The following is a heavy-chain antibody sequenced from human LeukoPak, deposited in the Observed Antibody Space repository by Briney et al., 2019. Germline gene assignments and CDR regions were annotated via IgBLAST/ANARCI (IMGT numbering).Heavy chain of an antibody. CDR2: IYYSGST. J-gene: IGHJ6*02. Sequence: SETLSLTCTVSGGSISSSSYYWGWIRQPPEKGLEWIGSIYYSGSTYYNPSLKSRVTISVDTSKNQFSLKLSSVTAADTAVYYCATPDWSTRSPYYYYGMDVWGQGTTVTVSS. V-gene: IGHV4-39*01. CDR3: ATPDWSTRSPYYYYGMDV. D-gene: IGHD2-21*01. CDR1: GGSISSSSYY.